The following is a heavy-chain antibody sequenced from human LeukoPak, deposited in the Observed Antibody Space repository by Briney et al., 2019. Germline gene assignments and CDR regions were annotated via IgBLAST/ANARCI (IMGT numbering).Heavy chain of an antibody. Sequence: ASVKVSCKASGYTFTGYYMHWVRQAPGQRLEWMGWINAGNGNTKYSQKFQGRVTITRDTSASKAYMELSSLRSEDTAIFYCARFTMTRGWFDPWGQGTLVTVSS. J-gene: IGHJ5*02. V-gene: IGHV1-3*01. CDR1: GYTFTGYY. CDR2: INAGNGNT. D-gene: IGHD3-22*01. CDR3: ARFTMTRGWFDP.